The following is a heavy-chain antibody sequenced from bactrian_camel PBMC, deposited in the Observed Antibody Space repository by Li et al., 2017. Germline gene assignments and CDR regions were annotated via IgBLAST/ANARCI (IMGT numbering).Heavy chain of an antibody. CDR1: GYALRDLADTC. V-gene: IGHV3S53*01. CDR2: FDSDRVA. D-gene: IGHD2*01. Sequence: VQLVESGGASVQRGGSLRLSCAATGYALRDLADTCMGWFRQTPGNEREAIAHFDSDRVANYADAVKGRFTIYIDNAESILYLQMGSLKPEDTAMYYCASGLACAAFGILDWGQGTQVTVS. CDR3: ASGLACAAFGILD. J-gene: IGHJ4*01.